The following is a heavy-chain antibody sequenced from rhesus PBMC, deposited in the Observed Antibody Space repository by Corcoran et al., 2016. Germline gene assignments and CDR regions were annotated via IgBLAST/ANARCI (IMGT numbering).Heavy chain of an antibody. Sequence: QVQLPESGPGLVTPSEPLSLTCAVSGYSISRRYYLGWIRQPPGTGPEWFGGVNGSCGSNYLNPSLKSRVTLSVDTSKNQFSLKLSSVTAADTAVYYCARVGSSWSEWDTVGTEWYFDLWGPGTPITISS. V-gene: IGHV4S14*01. CDR1: GYSISRRYY. CDR3: ARVGSSWSEWDTVGTEWYFDL. CDR2: VNGSCGSN. J-gene: IGHJ2*01. D-gene: IGHD5-42*01.